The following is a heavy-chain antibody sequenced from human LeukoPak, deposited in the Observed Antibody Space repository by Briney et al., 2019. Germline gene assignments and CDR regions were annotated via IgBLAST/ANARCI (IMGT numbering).Heavy chain of an antibody. CDR1: GYTFTSYG. V-gene: IGHV1-18*01. J-gene: IGHJ5*02. D-gene: IGHD2-21*02. Sequence: ASVKVSCKASGYTFTSYGISWVRQAPGQGLEWMGWISANNGNTNLVQRFQGRVTMTTDTSTSTVYMELRSLRSDDTAVYYCARGRLREFDPWGQGTLVIVSS. CDR2: ISANNGNT. CDR3: ARGRLREFDP.